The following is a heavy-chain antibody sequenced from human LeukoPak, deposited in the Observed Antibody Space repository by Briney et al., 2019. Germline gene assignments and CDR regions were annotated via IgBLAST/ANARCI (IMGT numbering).Heavy chain of an antibody. J-gene: IGHJ6*03. CDR1: GYTFTSYG. Sequence: ASVNVSCKASGYTFTSYGISWVRQAPGQGLEWMGWISAYNGNTNYAQKLQGRVTMTTDTSTSTAYMELRSLRSDDTAVYYCARDLVQSSGWFDYYYYYMDVWGKGTTVTISS. D-gene: IGHD6-19*01. V-gene: IGHV1-18*01. CDR3: ARDLVQSSGWFDYYYYYMDV. CDR2: ISAYNGNT.